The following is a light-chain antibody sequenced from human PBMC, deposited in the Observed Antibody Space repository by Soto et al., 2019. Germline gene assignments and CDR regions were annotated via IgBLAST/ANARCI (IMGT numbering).Light chain of an antibody. CDR3: QQYISYPYT. J-gene: IGKJ2*01. V-gene: IGKV1-5*01. CDR2: DAS. CDR1: QTTNTW. Sequence: DIQMTQFPSTLSASVGDRVTITCRASQTTNTWLAWYQQKPGTAPKLLIYDASSLEGGVPSRFSASGSGTEVTLTIISLQPDDVATYYCQQYISYPYTFGQGTKVEIK.